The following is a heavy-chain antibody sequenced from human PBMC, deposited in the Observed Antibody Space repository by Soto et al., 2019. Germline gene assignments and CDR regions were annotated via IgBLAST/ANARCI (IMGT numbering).Heavy chain of an antibody. V-gene: IGHV5-10-1*01. D-gene: IGHD3-10*01. CDR2: IDPSDSYT. Sequence: ISCKGSGYSFSSYWISWVRQMPGKGLEWMGRIDPSDSYTNYSPSFQGHVTISADKSISTAYLQWSSLKASDTAMYYCARHPVRGVIITSNYYGMDVWGQGTTVTAS. J-gene: IGHJ6*02. CDR1: GYSFSSYW. CDR3: ARHPVRGVIITSNYYGMDV.